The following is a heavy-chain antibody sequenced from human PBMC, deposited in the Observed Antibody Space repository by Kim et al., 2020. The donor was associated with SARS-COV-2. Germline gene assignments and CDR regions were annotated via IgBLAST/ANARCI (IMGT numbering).Heavy chain of an antibody. V-gene: IGHV4-4*02. J-gene: IGHJ5*02. CDR3: ARAIMITFGGVIASGWFDP. D-gene: IGHD3-16*02. Sequence: SETLSLTCAVSGGSISSSNWWSWVRQPPGKGLEWIGEIYHSGSTNYNPSLKSRVTISVDKSKNQFSLKLSSVTAADTAVYYCARAIMITFGGVIASGWFDPWGQGTLVTVSS. CDR2: IYHSGST. CDR1: GGSISSSNW.